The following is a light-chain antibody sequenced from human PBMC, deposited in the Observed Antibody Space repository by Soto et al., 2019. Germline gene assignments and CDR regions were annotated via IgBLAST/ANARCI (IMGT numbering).Light chain of an antibody. CDR2: GVS. CDR3: MSYIASPTTHLV. J-gene: IGLJ2*01. CDR1: SIDVGHPYNY. Sequence: QSALTQPASVSGSPGQSITISCTGTSIDVGHPYNYVSWYQQYPGKAPKLLMLGVSNRPSGRYGRFSGSKSGNTASLTISWLQPEDEADYYYMSYIASPTTHLVVGGGTKLTVL. V-gene: IGLV2-14*03.